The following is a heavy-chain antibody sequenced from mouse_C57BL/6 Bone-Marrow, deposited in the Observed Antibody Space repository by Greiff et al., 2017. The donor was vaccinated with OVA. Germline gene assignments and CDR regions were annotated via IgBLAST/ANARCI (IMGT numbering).Heavy chain of an antibody. V-gene: IGHV3-6*01. CDR3: AKVDYAPLFDN. CDR2: ISYDGSN. CDR1: GYSFTSGYY. Sequence: EVQLVESGPGLVKPSQSLSLTCSVSGYSFTSGYYWNWIRQFPGNKLEWMGSISYDGSNNYNQTLKNQISITRDTSKNQLFLKLNSVTAEDTATYCCAKVDYAPLFDNWGQGTTLTVSS. D-gene: IGHD1-1*02. J-gene: IGHJ2*01.